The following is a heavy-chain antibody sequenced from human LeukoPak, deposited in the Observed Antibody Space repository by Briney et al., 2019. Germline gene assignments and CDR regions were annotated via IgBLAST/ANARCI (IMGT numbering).Heavy chain of an antibody. CDR1: GGTFSSYA. CDR2: IIPIFGTA. D-gene: IGHD1-26*01. Sequence: GASVKVSCKASGGTFSSYAISWVRQAPGLGLEWMGGIIPIFGTANYAQKFQGRVTITADESTSTAYMELSSLRSEDTAVYYCAREVIVGAIYYFDYWGQGTLVTVSS. V-gene: IGHV1-69*13. J-gene: IGHJ4*02. CDR3: AREVIVGAIYYFDY.